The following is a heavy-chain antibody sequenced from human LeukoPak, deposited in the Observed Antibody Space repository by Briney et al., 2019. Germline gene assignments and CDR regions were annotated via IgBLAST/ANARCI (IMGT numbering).Heavy chain of an antibody. Sequence: PGGSLRLSCAASGFTFSDYYMSWIRQAPGKGLEWVSYISSSGSTIYYADSVKGRFTISRDNSKNTLYLQMNSLRAEDTAVYYCARAMIVVVSGDYWGQGTLVTVSS. CDR1: GFTFSDYY. V-gene: IGHV3-11*04. CDR3: ARAMIVVVSGDY. D-gene: IGHD3-22*01. CDR2: ISSSGSTI. J-gene: IGHJ4*02.